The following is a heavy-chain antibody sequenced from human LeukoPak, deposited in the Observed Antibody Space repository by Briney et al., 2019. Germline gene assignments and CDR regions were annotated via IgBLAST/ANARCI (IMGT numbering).Heavy chain of an antibody. J-gene: IGHJ4*02. Sequence: PGRSLRLSCAASGFTFSSYAMHWVRQAPGKGLEWVAVISYDGSNKYYADSVKGRFTISRDNSKNTLYLQMNSLRAEDTAVYYCAKARITIFGVVPNFDYWGQGTLVTVSS. CDR2: ISYDGSNK. CDR3: AKARITIFGVVPNFDY. D-gene: IGHD3-3*01. CDR1: GFTFSSYA. V-gene: IGHV3-30*04.